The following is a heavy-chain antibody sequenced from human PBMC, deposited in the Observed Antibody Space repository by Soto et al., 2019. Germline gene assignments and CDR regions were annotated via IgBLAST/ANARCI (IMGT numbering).Heavy chain of an antibody. V-gene: IGHV1-69*06. J-gene: IGHJ4*02. CDR3: AKPGPNYYDSSGYQN. Sequence: SVKVSCKASGGTFSSYAISWVRQAPGQGLEWMGGIIPIFGTANYAQKFQGRVTITADKSTSTAYMELSSLRSEDTAVYYCAKPGPNYYDSSGYQNWGQGTLVTVSS. D-gene: IGHD3-22*01. CDR1: GGTFSSYA. CDR2: IIPIFGTA.